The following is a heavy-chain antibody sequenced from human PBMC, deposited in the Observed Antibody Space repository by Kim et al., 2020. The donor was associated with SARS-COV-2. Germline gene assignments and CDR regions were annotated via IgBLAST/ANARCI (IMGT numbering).Heavy chain of an antibody. D-gene: IGHD6-19*01. CDR3: ARDSSPVNSGAWYDAFDM. J-gene: IGHJ3*02. V-gene: IGHV3-11*06. Sequence: VKGRFTIPRDNAKNSLFLQMNSLRAEDTALYYCARDSSPVNSGAWYDAFDMWGQGTMVTVSS.